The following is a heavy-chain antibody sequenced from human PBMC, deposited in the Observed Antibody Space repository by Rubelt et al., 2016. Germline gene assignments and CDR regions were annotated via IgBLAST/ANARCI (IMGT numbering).Heavy chain of an antibody. J-gene: IGHJ6*03. CDR2: IYYSGST. CDR1: GGSISSGGYY. CDR3: ARYGFNNWVGYYYYMDV. V-gene: IGHV4-31*03. D-gene: IGHD1-20*01. Sequence: QVQLQESGPGLVKPSQTLSLTCTVSGGSISSGGYYWSWIRQHPGKGLEWIGYIYYSGSTNYNPSLRIRFTISVDTSRNQFSLKLSAVTAADTAVYYCARYGFNNWVGYYYYMDVWGKGTTVTVSS.